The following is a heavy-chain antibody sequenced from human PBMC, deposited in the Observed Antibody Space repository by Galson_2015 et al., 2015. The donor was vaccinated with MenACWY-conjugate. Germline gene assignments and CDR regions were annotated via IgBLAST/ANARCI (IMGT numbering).Heavy chain of an antibody. CDR3: ARSTGGYSSGGQIDS. CDR2: IYYSGST. D-gene: IGHD5-18*01. Sequence: SETLSLTCSVSGGSLTASYWAWIRQPPGKGLEWIGCIYYSGSTKYSPSLNSRVTISVDTSNNQFSLKLSSVTAADTAVYYCARSTGGYSSGGQIDSWGQGSLVTVSS. J-gene: IGHJ4*02. V-gene: IGHV4-59*01. CDR1: GGSLTASY.